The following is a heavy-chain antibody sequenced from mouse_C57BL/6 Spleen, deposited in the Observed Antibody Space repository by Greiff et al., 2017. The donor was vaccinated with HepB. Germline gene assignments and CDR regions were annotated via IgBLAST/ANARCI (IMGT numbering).Heavy chain of an antibody. V-gene: IGHV1-18*01. CDR1: GYTFTDYN. CDR3: ARQHYGSSYWYFDV. D-gene: IGHD1-1*01. CDR2: INPNNGGT. Sequence: DVKLQESGPELVKPGASVKIPCKASGYTFTDYNMDWVKQSHGKSLEWIGDINPNNGGTIYNQKFKGKATLTVDKSSSTAYMELRSLTSEDTAVYYCARQHYGSSYWYFDVWGTGTTVTVSS. J-gene: IGHJ1*03.